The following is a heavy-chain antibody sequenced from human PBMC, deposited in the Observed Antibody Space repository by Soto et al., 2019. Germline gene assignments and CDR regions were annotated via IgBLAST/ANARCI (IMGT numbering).Heavy chain of an antibody. CDR1: GFTFSTNA. CDR2: TGGGGNT. V-gene: IGHV3-23*01. J-gene: IGHJ5*02. D-gene: IGHD2-15*01. CDR3: AKDPKPAYCSGGICSSS. Sequence: EVQLLESGGGLVQPGGSLRLSCVASGFTFSTNAMSWVRQAPGKGLEWVSTTGGGGNTYYADSVKVRFTISRDNSKNTLYLLMNSLRAEDTALYYCAKDPKPAYCSGGICSSSWGQGTLVTVSS.